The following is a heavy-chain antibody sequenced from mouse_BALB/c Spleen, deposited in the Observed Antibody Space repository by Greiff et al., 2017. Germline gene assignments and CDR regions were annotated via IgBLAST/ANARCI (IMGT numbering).Heavy chain of an antibody. V-gene: IGHV5-12-2*01. CDR2: ISNGGGST. CDR3: ARNGDSSGYPFAY. Sequence: EVMLVESGGGLVQPGGSLKLSCAASGFTFSSYTMSWVRQTPEKRLEWVAYISNGGGSTYYPDTVKGRFTISRDNAKNTLYLQMSSLKSEDTAMYYCARNGDSSGYPFAYWGQGTLVTVSA. CDR1: GFTFSSYT. D-gene: IGHD3-2*01. J-gene: IGHJ3*01.